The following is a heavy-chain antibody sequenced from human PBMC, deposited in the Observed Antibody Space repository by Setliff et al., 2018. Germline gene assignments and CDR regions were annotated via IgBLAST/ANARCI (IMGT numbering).Heavy chain of an antibody. V-gene: IGHV3-49*04. D-gene: IGHD3-3*01. CDR3: ARDRDVSTIFGVVIPAASGLGY. CDR1: GFTFGDYA. J-gene: IGHJ4*02. CDR2: IRSKTYGGAA. Sequence: GGSLRLSCTASGFTFGDYAMSWVRQAPGKGLEWVGFIRSKTYGGAADYVASVKGRFTISRDDSKSIAYLQMNSLKPDDTATYFCARDRDVSTIFGVVIPAASGLGYWGQGTLVTVSS.